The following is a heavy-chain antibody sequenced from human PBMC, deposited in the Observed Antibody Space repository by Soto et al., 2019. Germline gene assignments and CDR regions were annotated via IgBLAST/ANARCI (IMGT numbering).Heavy chain of an antibody. D-gene: IGHD4-17*01. CDR3: AKVRERGREYGDVDY. Sequence: XGSLRLSCAASGFTFSSYSMNWVRQAPGKGLEWVSYISSSSSTIYNADSVKGRFTISRDNAKNSLYLQMNSLRAEDTAVYYCAKVRERGREYGDVDYWGQGTLVTVSS. J-gene: IGHJ4*02. V-gene: IGHV3-48*01. CDR1: GFTFSSYS. CDR2: ISSSSSTI.